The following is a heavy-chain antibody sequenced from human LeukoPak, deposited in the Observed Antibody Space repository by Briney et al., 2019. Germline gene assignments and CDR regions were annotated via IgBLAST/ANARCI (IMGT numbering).Heavy chain of an antibody. CDR3: AKDLLVVVPAAMPIYYYYGMDV. J-gene: IGHJ6*02. V-gene: IGHV3-30*18. Sequence: GRSLRLSCAASGFTFSHYAMNWVRQAPGKGLEWVAVISYDGSNKYYADSVKGRFTISRDNSKNTLYLQMNSLRAEDTAVYYCAKDLLVVVPAAMPIYYYYGMDVWGQGTTVTVSS. D-gene: IGHD2-2*01. CDR2: ISYDGSNK. CDR1: GFTFSHYA.